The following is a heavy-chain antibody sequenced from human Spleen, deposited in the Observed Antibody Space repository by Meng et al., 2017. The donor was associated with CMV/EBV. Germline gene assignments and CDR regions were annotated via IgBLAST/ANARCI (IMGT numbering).Heavy chain of an antibody. V-gene: IGHV4-61*01. J-gene: IGHJ6*02. CDR3: VRDGGYYGVDV. D-gene: IGHD3-16*01. CDR1: NGSVSSGSYY. Sequence: CNVSNGSVSSGSYYWSWIRQPPGKGLEWIGYIYYSGSTNYNPSLKSRVTISVDTSKNQFSLQLSSVTAADTAVYYCVRDGGYYGVDVWGQGTTVTVSS. CDR2: IYYSGST.